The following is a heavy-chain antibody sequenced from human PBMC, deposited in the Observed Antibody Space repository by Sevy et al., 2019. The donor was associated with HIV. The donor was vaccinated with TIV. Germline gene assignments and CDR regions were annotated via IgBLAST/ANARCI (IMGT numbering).Heavy chain of an antibody. CDR1: GFTFSSYS. Sequence: GGYLRLSCAASGFTFSSYSMNWVRQAPGKGLEWVSYISSSSSTIYYADSVKGRFTISRDNAKNSLYLQMNSLRAEDTAVHYCARVFYRNWFDPWGQGTLVTVSS. CDR2: ISSSSSTI. V-gene: IGHV3-48*01. D-gene: IGHD1-26*01. CDR3: ARVFYRNWFDP. J-gene: IGHJ5*02.